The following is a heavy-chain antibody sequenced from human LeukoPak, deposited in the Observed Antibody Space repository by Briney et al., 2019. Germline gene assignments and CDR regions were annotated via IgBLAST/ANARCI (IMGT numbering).Heavy chain of an antibody. V-gene: IGHV3-7*04. J-gene: IGHJ4*02. D-gene: IGHD5-24*01. CDR1: GFPFSSYW. Sequence: GGYLTLSCVASGFPFSSYWMTWVRQAQGQGLEWVANLKQGGSKKSYMDSVKGRFTISRDNAKNSLYRQMNSLRAEDTAIYYCTRVGYIDEGIDYWGQGTLVTVSS. CDR3: TRVGYIDEGIDY. CDR2: LKQGGSKK.